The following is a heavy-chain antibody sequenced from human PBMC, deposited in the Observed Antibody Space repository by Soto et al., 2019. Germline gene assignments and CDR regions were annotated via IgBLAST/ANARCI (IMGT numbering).Heavy chain of an antibody. CDR1: GASISGFY. CDR3: VRDGTKTLRDWFDP. J-gene: IGHJ5*02. Sequence: QLQLQESGPGLVKPSETLSLTCTVSGASISGFYWSWIRKSAGKGLEWIGRIYATGTTDYNPSLKSRVMMSVDTSKKQFSLKLRSVTAADTAVYYCVRDGTKTLRDWFDPWGQGISVTVSS. V-gene: IGHV4-4*07. CDR2: IYATGTT. D-gene: IGHD1-1*01.